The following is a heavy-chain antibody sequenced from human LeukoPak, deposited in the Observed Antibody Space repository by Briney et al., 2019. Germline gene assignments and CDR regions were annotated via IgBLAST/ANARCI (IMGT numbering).Heavy chain of an antibody. D-gene: IGHD5-12*01. CDR1: GHTFTSYY. Sequence: ASLKVSCKASGHTFTSYYMHWVRQAPGQGLEWIGIINPRGCSTSYAHKIHGRVTRTRDTSTNTVYMELRSLRSEDTAVYHCAREGDIVATIGWMLSYYYYMDVWGKGTTVTVSS. CDR2: INPRGCST. CDR3: AREGDIVATIGWMLSYYYYMDV. J-gene: IGHJ6*03. V-gene: IGHV1-46*03.